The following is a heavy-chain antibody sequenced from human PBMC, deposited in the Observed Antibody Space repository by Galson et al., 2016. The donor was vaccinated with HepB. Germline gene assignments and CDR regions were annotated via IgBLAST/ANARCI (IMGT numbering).Heavy chain of an antibody. V-gene: IGHV3-7*01. Sequence: SLRLSCAASGFPFSIYAMNWFRQAPEKGLEWVANIKEDGSEKYYVDSVKGRITISRDNAKNSLYLQMNSLRADDTSVYYCARGRLWFGEPHYYGMDVWGQGTTVTVSS. CDR1: GFPFSIYA. D-gene: IGHD3-10*01. CDR2: IKEDGSEK. CDR3: ARGRLWFGEPHYYGMDV. J-gene: IGHJ6*02.